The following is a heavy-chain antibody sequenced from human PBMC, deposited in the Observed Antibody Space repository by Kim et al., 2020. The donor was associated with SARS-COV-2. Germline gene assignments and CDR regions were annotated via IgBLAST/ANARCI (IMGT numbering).Heavy chain of an antibody. Sequence: GGSLRLSCAASGFTFSRYGMHWVRQAPGKGLEWVAVISYDGSNKYYADSVKGRFTISRDNSKNTLYLQMNSLRAEDTAVYYCAKGDLSGDYGENYFDYWGQGTLVTVSS. CDR1: GFTFSRYG. CDR2: ISYDGSNK. CDR3: AKGDLSGDYGENYFDY. V-gene: IGHV3-30*18. D-gene: IGHD4-17*01. J-gene: IGHJ4*02.